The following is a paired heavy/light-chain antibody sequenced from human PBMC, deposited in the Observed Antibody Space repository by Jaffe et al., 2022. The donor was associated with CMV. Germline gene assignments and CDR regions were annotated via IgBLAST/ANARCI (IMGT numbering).Heavy chain of an antibody. V-gene: IGHV4-59*01. CDR2: IYYSGST. Sequence: QVQLQESGPGLVKPSETLSLTCTVSGGSISSYYWSWIRQPPGKGLEWIGYIYYSGSTNYNPSLKSRVTISVDTSKNQFSLKLSSVTAADTAVYYCARGRYYYDSSGYFPEGLNWFDPWGQGTLVTVSS. CDR1: GGSISSYY. D-gene: IGHD3-22*01. J-gene: IGHJ5*02. CDR3: ARGRYYYDSSGYFPEGLNWFDP.
Light chain of an antibody. CDR1: SSNIGAGYD. CDR3: QSYDSSLTV. V-gene: IGLV1-40*01. J-gene: IGLJ3*02. Sequence: QSVLTQPPSVSGAPGQRVTISCTGSSSNIGAGYDVHWYQQLPGTAPKLLIYGNSNRPSGVPDRFSGSKSGTSASLAITGLQAEDEADYYCQSYDSSLTVFGGGTKLTVL. CDR2: GNS.